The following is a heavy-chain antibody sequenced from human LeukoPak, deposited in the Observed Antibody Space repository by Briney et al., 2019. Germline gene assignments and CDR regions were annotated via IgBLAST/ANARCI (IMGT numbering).Heavy chain of an antibody. J-gene: IGHJ4*02. Sequence: GGSLRLSCAASGFTFSDYYMSWIRQAPGKGLEWVSYISSSGSTIYYADSVKGRFTISRDNAKNSLYLQMNSLRAEDTAVYYCAREPRIVVVTAMFLGGFDYWGQGTLVTVSS. CDR1: GFTFSDYY. CDR2: ISSSGSTI. V-gene: IGHV3-11*01. D-gene: IGHD2-21*02. CDR3: AREPRIVVVTAMFLGGFDY.